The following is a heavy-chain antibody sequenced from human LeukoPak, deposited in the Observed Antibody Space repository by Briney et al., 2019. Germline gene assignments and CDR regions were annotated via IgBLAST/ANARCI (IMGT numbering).Heavy chain of an antibody. CDR2: INWNGGST. Sequence: GGSLRLSCAASGFTFDDYGMSWVRQAPGKGLEWVSGINWNGGSTGYADSVKGRFTISRDNAKNSLYLQMNSLRAEDTALYYCARKSYYYDSSGYYWNFDYWGQGTLVTVSS. CDR3: ARKSYYYDSSGYYWNFDY. CDR1: GFTFDDYG. D-gene: IGHD3-22*01. V-gene: IGHV3-20*04. J-gene: IGHJ4*02.